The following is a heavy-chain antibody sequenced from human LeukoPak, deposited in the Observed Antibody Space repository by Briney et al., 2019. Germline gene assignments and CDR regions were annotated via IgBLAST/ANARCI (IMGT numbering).Heavy chain of an antibody. CDR3: ATVLWFGDMDV. CDR1: GFTFSSYA. J-gene: IGHJ6*03. CDR2: ISYDGSNK. D-gene: IGHD3-10*01. V-gene: IGHV3-30*01. Sequence: GGSLRLSCAASGFTFSSYAMHWVRQAPGKGLEWVAVISYDGSNKYYADSVKGRFTISRDNSKNTLYLQMNSLRAEDTAVYYCATVLWFGDMDVWGKGTTVTVSS.